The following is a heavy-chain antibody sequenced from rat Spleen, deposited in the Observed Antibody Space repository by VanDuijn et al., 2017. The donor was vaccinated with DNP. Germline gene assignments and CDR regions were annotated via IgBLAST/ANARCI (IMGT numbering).Heavy chain of an antibody. J-gene: IGHJ3*01. D-gene: IGHD1-1*01. CDR1: GFTFSDYY. V-gene: IGHV5-7*01. CDR2: ISNSGSRT. Sequence: EVLLVESDGGLVQPGRSLKLSCAVSGFTFSDYYMAWVRQAPKKGLEWVATISNSGSRTYYPDSVKGRFTISRNNAKSSLSLQMNSLKSEDTATYYCARQTTVPTGWFAYWGQGTLVTVSS. CDR3: ARQTTVPTGWFAY.